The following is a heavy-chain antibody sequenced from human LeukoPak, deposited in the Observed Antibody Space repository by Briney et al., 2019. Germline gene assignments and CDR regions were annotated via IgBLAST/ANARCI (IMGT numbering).Heavy chain of an antibody. CDR3: ARVGGTNYYYYGMDV. CDR1: GGSVSSGSYY. V-gene: IGHV4-61*01. CDR2: IYYSGST. J-gene: IGHJ6*02. D-gene: IGHD1-26*01. Sequence: PSETLSLTCTVSGGSVSSGSYYWSWIRQPPGKGLEWIGYIYYSGSTNYNPSLKSRVTISVDTSKNQFSLRLSSVTAADTAVYYCARVGGTNYYYYGMDVWGQGTTVTVSS.